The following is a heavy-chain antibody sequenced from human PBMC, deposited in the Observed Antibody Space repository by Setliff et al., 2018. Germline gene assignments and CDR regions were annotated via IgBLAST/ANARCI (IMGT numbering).Heavy chain of an antibody. V-gene: IGHV3-9*01. Sequence: GGSLRLSCAASGFTFSIYWMTWVRQAPGKGLEWVSGISWNSGSIGYADSVKGRFTISRDNAKKSLYLQMNSLRAEDTAVYYCARDRRPFNWGGNDAFDIWGQGTMVTVS. CDR1: GFTFSIYW. D-gene: IGHD7-27*01. CDR3: ARDRRPFNWGGNDAFDI. J-gene: IGHJ3*02. CDR2: ISWNSGSI.